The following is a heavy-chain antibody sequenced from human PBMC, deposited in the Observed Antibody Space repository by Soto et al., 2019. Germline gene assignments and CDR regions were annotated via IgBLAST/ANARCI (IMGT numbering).Heavy chain of an antibody. J-gene: IGHJ6*02. CDR2: ISYDGSNK. Sequence: GGSLRLSCAASGFTFSSYGMHWARQAPGKGLEWVAVISYDGSNKYYADSVKGRFTISRDNSKNTLYLQMNSLRAEDTAVYYCANENYYGSGSYYNYYYYYGMDVWGQGTTVTASS. V-gene: IGHV3-30*18. CDR1: GFTFSSYG. D-gene: IGHD3-10*01. CDR3: ANENYYGSGSYYNYYYYYGMDV.